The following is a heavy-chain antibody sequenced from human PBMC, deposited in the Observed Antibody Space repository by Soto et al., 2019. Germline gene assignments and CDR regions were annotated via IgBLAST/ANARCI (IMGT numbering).Heavy chain of an antibody. J-gene: IGHJ3*02. D-gene: IGHD3-10*01. CDR1: GYTFTGYY. CDR2: INPNSGGT. V-gene: IGHV1-2*04. CDR3: AQPPRDRKEGKFGAFDI. Sequence: ASVKVSCKASGYTFTGYYMHWVRQAPGQGLEWMGWINPNSGGTNYAQKFQGWVTMTRDTSISTAYMELSRLRSDDTAVYYCAQPPRDRKEGKFGAFDIGGQGTMVTVSS.